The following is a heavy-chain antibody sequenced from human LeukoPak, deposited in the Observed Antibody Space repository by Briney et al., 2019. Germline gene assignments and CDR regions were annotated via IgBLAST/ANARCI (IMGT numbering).Heavy chain of an antibody. Sequence: ASVKVSCKASGYTFTGYYMYWVRQAPGQGLEWMGRVNPNSGGTNYAQKFQGRVTMTRDTSISTAYMELSRLRSDDTAVYYCATERITMVRGVIPIHFDYWGQGTLVTVSS. CDR2: VNPNSGGT. V-gene: IGHV1-2*06. CDR3: ATERITMVRGVIPIHFDY. CDR1: GYTFTGYY. J-gene: IGHJ4*02. D-gene: IGHD3-10*01.